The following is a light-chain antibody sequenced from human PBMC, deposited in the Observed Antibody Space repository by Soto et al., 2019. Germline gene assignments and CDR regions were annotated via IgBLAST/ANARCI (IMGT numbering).Light chain of an antibody. J-gene: IGKJ1*01. Sequence: EIVLTQSPGTLSLSPGERATLSCRASQSFTSSYLAWYQQKPGQAPSLLIYSASSRATGIPERLSGSGSGTDFTLTISRVEPEDFAVYYCQQHGSSPWTFGQGTKVDIK. V-gene: IGKV3-20*01. CDR1: QSFTSSY. CDR3: QQHGSSPWT. CDR2: SAS.